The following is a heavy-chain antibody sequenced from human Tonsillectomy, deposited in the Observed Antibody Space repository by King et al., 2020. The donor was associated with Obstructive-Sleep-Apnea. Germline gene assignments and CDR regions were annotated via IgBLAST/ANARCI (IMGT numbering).Heavy chain of an antibody. CDR2: IHYSGFT. J-gene: IGHJ4*02. CDR3: ARDPGHYFDY. CDR1: GGSISSRGYS. Sequence: QLQESGPGLVKPSQTLSLTCAVSGGSISSRGYSWSWIRQPPGKGLEWIGNIHYSGFTSYNPSFKSRITISLDTSRNQFSLKMSSVTAADTAVFFCARDPGHYFDYWGQGNLVIVSS. V-gene: IGHV4-30-4*07.